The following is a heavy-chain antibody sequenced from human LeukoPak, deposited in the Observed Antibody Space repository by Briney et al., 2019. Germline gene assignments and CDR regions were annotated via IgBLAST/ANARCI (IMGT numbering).Heavy chain of an antibody. CDR3: ATVTVFGYSYGYMDY. V-gene: IGHV1-24*01. CDR2: FDPEDGET. CDR1: GYTLTELS. J-gene: IGHJ4*02. Sequence: GASVKVSCKVSGYTLTELSMHWVRQAPGEGLEWMGGFDPEDGETIYAQKFQGRVTMTEDTSTDTAYMELSSLRSEDTAVYYCATVTVFGYSYGYMDYWGQGTLVTVSS. D-gene: IGHD5-18*01.